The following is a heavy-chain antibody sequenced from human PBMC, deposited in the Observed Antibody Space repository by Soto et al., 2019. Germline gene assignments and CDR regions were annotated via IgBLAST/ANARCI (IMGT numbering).Heavy chain of an antibody. CDR3: ARNPPLPSGSYYQSYYYYMDV. J-gene: IGHJ6*03. CDR2: IIPILGIA. D-gene: IGHD3-10*01. Sequence: SVKVSCKASGGTFSSYTISWVRQAPGQGLEWMGRIIPILGIANYAQKFQGRVTITADKSTSTAYMELSSLRSEDTAVYYCARNPPLPSGSYYQSYYYYMDVWGKGTTVTVSS. V-gene: IGHV1-69*02. CDR1: GGTFSSYT.